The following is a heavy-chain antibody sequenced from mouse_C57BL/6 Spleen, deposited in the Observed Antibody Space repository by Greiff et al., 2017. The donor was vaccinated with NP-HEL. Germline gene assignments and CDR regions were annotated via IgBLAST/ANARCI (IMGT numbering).Heavy chain of an antibody. V-gene: IGHV1-69*01. Sequence: VKLQQPGAELVMPGASVKLSCKASGYTFTSYWMHWVKQRPGQGLEWIGEIDPSDSYTNYTQKFKGKSTLTVDKSSSTAYMQLSSLTSEDSAVYYCARRGAWDYFDYWGQGTTLTVSS. CDR2: IDPSDSYT. J-gene: IGHJ2*01. CDR3: ARRGAWDYFDY. CDR1: GYTFTSYW.